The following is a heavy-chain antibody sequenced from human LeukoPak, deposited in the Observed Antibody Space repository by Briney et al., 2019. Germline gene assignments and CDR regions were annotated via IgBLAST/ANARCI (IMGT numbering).Heavy chain of an antibody. CDR3: ARDPMDTASRFDY. CDR2: ISYDGSNK. V-gene: IGHV3-30-3*01. CDR1: GFTFSSYA. D-gene: IGHD5-18*01. J-gene: IGHJ4*02. Sequence: GGSLRLSCAASGFTFSSYAMHWVRQAPGKGLEWVAVISYDGSNKYYADSVKGRFTISRDNSKNTLYLQMNSLRAEDTAVYYCARDPMDTASRFDYWGQGTLVTVSS.